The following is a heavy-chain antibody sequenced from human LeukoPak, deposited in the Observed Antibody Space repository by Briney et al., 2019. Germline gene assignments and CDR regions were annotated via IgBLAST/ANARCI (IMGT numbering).Heavy chain of an antibody. J-gene: IGHJ4*02. CDR1: GYSFTCYY. Sequence: ASVTVSCKASGYSFTCYYILWVRQAPAPGLGWMGLINPNHGGTDYAHEYQGRVTMTRYTANTYIELNMLRSDVTAEDYCASACGGYEAFDGWGQGTLVTVSS. D-gene: IGHD2-21*01. CDR3: ASACGGYEAFDG. CDR2: INPNHGGT. V-gene: IGHV1-2*07.